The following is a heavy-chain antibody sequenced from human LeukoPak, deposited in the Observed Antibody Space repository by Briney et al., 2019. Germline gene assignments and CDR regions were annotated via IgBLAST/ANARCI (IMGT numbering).Heavy chain of an antibody. J-gene: IGHJ5*02. V-gene: IGHV4-61*02. CDR3: ARDLTAARVWFDP. Sequence: SETLSLTCTVSGGSVNSGSYYWSWIRQPGGKGLEWIGRIHTSGYTNYSPSLKSRVTISVDTSKNQFSLKLSSVTASDTAVYYCARDLTAARVWFDPWGQGTLVTVSS. CDR2: IHTSGYT. D-gene: IGHD6-6*01. CDR1: GGSVNSGSYY.